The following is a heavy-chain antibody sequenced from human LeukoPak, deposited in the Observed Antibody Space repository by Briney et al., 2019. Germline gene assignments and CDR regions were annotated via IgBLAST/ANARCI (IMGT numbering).Heavy chain of an antibody. J-gene: IGHJ4*02. Sequence: ASVKVSCKASGYTFTGYYMHWVRQAPGQGLEWMGWINPNSGGTNYAQKFQGRVTMTRDTSISTAYMELSRLRSDDTAVYYCARDSGIQPWSRNEFDYWGQGTLVTVSS. D-gene: IGHD5-18*01. CDR3: ARDSGIQPWSRNEFDY. V-gene: IGHV1-2*02. CDR2: INPNSGGT. CDR1: GYTFTGYY.